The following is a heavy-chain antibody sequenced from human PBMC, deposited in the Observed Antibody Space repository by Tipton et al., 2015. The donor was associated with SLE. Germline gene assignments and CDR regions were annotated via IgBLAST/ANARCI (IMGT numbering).Heavy chain of an antibody. J-gene: IGHJ4*02. D-gene: IGHD5-12*01. CDR2: IYTSGST. Sequence: TLSLTCTVSGGSISSGSYYWSWIRQPAGKGLEWIGYIYTSGSTNYNPSLKSRVTISVDTSKNQFSLKLSSVTAADTAVYYCARAARSGGYDLLDYWGQGTLVTVSS. V-gene: IGHV4-61*09. CDR1: GGSISSGSYY. CDR3: ARAARSGGYDLLDY.